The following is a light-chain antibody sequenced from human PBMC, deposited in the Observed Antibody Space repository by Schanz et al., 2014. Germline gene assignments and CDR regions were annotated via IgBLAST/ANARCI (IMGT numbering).Light chain of an antibody. Sequence: QFALTQPASVSGSPGQSITISCTGTSSDVGSYNLVSWYQQHPGKAPKLMIYEGSKRPSGVSNRFSGSKSGNTASLTISGLQAEDEADYYCCSYAGSNNFVVFGGGTKLTVL. CDR2: EGS. CDR1: SSDVGSYNL. J-gene: IGLJ2*01. CDR3: CSYAGSNNFVV. V-gene: IGLV2-23*01.